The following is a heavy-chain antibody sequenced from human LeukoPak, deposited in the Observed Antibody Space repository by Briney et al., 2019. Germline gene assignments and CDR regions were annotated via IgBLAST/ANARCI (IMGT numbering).Heavy chain of an antibody. V-gene: IGHV3-48*03. CDR1: GFTFNSYE. D-gene: IGHD2-2*01. J-gene: IGHJ4*02. CDR3: ARERLCSSTSCSFDY. CDR2: ISSSGSTI. Sequence: GGPLRLSCAASGFTFNSYEMNWVRQAPGKGLEWVSYISSSGSTIYYAVSVKGRFTISRDNAKNSLYLQMNSLRAEDTAVYFCARERLCSSTSCSFDYWGQGTLVTVSS.